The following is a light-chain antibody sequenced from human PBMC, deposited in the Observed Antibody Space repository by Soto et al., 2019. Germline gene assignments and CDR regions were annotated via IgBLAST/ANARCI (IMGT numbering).Light chain of an antibody. CDR2: GAS. CDR3: QDYGTSWT. J-gene: IGKJ1*01. V-gene: IGKV3-20*01. CDR1: QTVSSNY. Sequence: EIIFTQSAYTLSLSPGERATLSCRASQTVSSNYLAWCQQRPGQAPRLLIYGASTRAAGIPDRFSGSGSGTDFTLTINRLEPEDFAVYYCQDYGTSWTFGQGTKVDIK.